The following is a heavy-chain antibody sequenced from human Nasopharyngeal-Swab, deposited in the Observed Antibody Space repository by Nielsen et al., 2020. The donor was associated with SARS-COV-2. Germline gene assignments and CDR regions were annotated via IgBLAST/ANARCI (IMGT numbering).Heavy chain of an antibody. CDR2: ISGSGGST. J-gene: IGHJ4*02. V-gene: IGHV3-23*01. CDR1: GFTFSSYA. Sequence: GESLKISCAASGFTFSSYAMSWVRQAPGKGLEWVSAISGSGGSTYYADSVKGRFTISRDISKNTLYLQMNSLRAEDTAVYYCAKVAHKVTTGCFDYWGQGTLVTVSS. D-gene: IGHD4-11*01. CDR3: AKVAHKVTTGCFDY.